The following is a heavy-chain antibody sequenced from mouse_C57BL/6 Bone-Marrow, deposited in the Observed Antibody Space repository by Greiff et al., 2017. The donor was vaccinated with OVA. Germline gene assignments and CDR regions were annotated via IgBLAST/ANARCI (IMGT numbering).Heavy chain of an antibody. J-gene: IGHJ3*01. CDR3: ASNYRAWFAY. D-gene: IGHD2-1*01. V-gene: IGHV1-4*01. CDR2: ISPSSGNT. CDR1: GYTFTSYT. Sequence: VQLQQSGAELARPGASVKMSCKASGYTFTSYTMHWVKQRPGQGLEWIGYISPSSGNTKYNQKLKDKATLTADKSSSPAYMQLSSLTSEYAAVYYCASNYRAWFAYWGQGTLVTVSA.